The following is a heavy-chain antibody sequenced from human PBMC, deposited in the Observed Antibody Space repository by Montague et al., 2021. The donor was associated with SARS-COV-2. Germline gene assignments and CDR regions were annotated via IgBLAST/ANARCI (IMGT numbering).Heavy chain of an antibody. CDR2: IKQDGSEK. Sequence: SLSLSLAASGFTFSSYWMSWVRQAPGKGLEWVANIKQDGSEKYYVDSVKGRFTISRDNAKNSLSLQMNSLRAEDTAVYYCARLVVVAATPYWGQGTLVTVSS. CDR3: ARLVVVAATPY. J-gene: IGHJ4*02. D-gene: IGHD2-15*01. CDR1: GFTFSSYW. V-gene: IGHV3-7*01.